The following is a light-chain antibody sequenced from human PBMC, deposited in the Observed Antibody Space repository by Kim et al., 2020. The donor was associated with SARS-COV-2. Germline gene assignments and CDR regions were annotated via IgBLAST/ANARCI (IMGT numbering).Light chain of an antibody. CDR3: QQRSNWPLMYT. CDR2: DAS. J-gene: IGKJ2*01. V-gene: IGKV3-11*01. Sequence: SQGESAALTCRASQSVSSYLAWYQQKPGQAPRLLIYDASNRATGIPARFSGSGSGTDFTLTISSLEPEDFAVYYCQQRSNWPLMYTFGQGTKLEI. CDR1: QSVSSY.